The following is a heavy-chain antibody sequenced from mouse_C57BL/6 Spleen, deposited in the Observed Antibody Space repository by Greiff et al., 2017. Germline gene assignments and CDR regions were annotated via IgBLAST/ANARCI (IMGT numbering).Heavy chain of an antibody. J-gene: IGHJ2*01. Sequence: QVQLQQPGPELVKPGASVKISCKASGYSFTSYYIHWVKQRPGQGLEWSGWIYPGSGNTKYNEKFKGKATLTADTSSSSAYMQRSSLTSEDSAVYYCAREDYYGYDSYFDYWGQGTTLTVSS. CDR3: AREDYYGYDSYFDY. V-gene: IGHV1-66*01. D-gene: IGHD2-2*01. CDR2: IYPGSGNT. CDR1: GYSFTSYY.